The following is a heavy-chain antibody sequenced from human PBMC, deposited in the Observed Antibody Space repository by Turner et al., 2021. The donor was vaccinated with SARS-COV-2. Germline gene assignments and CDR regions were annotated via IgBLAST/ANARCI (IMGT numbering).Heavy chain of an antibody. CDR2: FDPEDGET. CDR3: ATAPPYCTNGVCPNWFDP. D-gene: IGHD2-8*01. Sequence: QVQLVQSGAAVKKPGASVMVSCKVSGYTLIELSRHSVRQAPGKGLEWMGGFDPEDGETIYEQKFQGRVTMTEDTSTDTAYMELSSLRSEDTAVYYCATAPPYCTNGVCPNWFDPWGQGTLVTVSS. J-gene: IGHJ5*02. CDR1: GYTLIELS. V-gene: IGHV1-24*01.